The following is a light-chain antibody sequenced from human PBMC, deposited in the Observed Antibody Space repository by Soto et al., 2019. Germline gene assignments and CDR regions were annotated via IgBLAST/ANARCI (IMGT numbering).Light chain of an antibody. CDR3: QQYNNWPLT. J-gene: IGKJ4*01. CDR1: QSVSSN. V-gene: IGKV3-15*01. CDR2: DAS. Sequence: EIVMRQSPATLSVSPGERATLSCRASQSVSSNLAWYQQKPGQTPRLLIYDASSRATGIPARFSGSGSGTDFTLTISSLQSEDFAVYYCQQYNNWPLTFGGGTNVEIK.